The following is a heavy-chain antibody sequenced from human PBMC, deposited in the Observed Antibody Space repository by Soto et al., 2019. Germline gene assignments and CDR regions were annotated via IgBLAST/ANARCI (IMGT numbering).Heavy chain of an antibody. CDR2: IYPGDSDT. CDR3: AIGGDWYFFDM. CDR1: GYSFTNYW. Sequence: PGESLKISCKGPGYSFTNYWIGWVRQMPGKGLEWMGSIYPGDSDTRYSPSFQGQVTISADKSIRTAYLQWSSLRASDTAMYYCAIGGDWYFFDMWAQGTMVTVSS. V-gene: IGHV5-51*01. J-gene: IGHJ3*02. D-gene: IGHD2-21*02.